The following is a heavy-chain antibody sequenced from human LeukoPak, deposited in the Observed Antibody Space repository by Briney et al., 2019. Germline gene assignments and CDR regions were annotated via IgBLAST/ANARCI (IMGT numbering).Heavy chain of an antibody. CDR2: ISGSGGST. CDR1: GFTFSSYA. Sequence: GGSLRLSCAASGFTFSSYAMSWVRQAPGKGLEWVSAISGSGGSTYYADSVKGRFTISRDNSKNTLYLQMNSLRAEDTAVYYCAKSRLMVRGVSYYYGMDVWGQGTTVTVSS. D-gene: IGHD3-10*01. CDR3: AKSRLMVRGVSYYYGMDV. J-gene: IGHJ6*02. V-gene: IGHV3-23*01.